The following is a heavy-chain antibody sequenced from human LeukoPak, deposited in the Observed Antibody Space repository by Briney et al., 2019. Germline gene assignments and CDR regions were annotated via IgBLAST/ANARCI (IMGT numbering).Heavy chain of an antibody. V-gene: IGHV4-31*03. CDR1: GGSISSGGYY. D-gene: IGHD2-2*02. CDR3: ARLGYCSSTSCYTGFIPNYWYFDL. J-gene: IGHJ2*01. CDR2: IYYSGST. Sequence: PSETLSLTCTVSGGSISSGGYYWSWIRQHPGKGLEWIGYIYYSGSTYYNPSLKSRVTISVDTSKNQFSLKLSSVTAADTAVYYCARLGYCSSTSCYTGFIPNYWYFDLWGRGTLVTVSS.